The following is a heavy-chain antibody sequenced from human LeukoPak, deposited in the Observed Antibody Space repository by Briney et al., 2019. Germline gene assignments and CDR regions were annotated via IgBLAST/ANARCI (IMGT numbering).Heavy chain of an antibody. CDR1: GFTFSSYG. CDR2: IWYDGSNK. Sequence: GRSLRLSCAASGFTFSSYGMHWVRQAPGKGLEWVAVIWYDGSNKYYADSVKGRFTISRDNSKNTLYLQMNSLRAEDTAVYYCVRGRDYYDSSGYFPDYWGQGTLVTVSS. V-gene: IGHV3-33*01. J-gene: IGHJ4*02. D-gene: IGHD3-22*01. CDR3: VRGRDYYDSSGYFPDY.